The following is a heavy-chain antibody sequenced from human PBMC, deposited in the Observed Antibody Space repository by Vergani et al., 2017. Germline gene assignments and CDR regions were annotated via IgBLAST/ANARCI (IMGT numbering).Heavy chain of an antibody. V-gene: IGHV4-39*01. Sequence: QLQLQESGPGLVKPSETLSLTCTVSGGSISSSSYYWGWIRQPPGKGLEWIGSIYYSGSTYYNPSLKSRVTISVDTSKNQFSLKLSSVTAADTAVYYCARTSVVVVPAAPPIEGVSDTYYYYYMDVWGKGTTVTVSS. CDR1: GGSISSSSYY. D-gene: IGHD2-2*01. CDR2: IYYSGST. J-gene: IGHJ6*03. CDR3: ARTSVVVVPAAPPIEGVSDTYYYYYMDV.